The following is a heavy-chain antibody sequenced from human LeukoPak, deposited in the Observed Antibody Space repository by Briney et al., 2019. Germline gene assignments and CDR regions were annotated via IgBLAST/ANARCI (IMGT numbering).Heavy chain of an antibody. J-gene: IGHJ4*02. V-gene: IGHV4-4*07. CDR2: IYTSGST. CDR3: ARGLWFGDENPPYFDY. CDR1: GGSISSYY. D-gene: IGHD3-10*01. Sequence: PSQTLSLTCTVSGGSISSYYWSWIRQPAGKGLEWIGRIYTSGSTNYNPSLKSRVTMSVDTSKNQFSLKLSSVTAADTALYYCARGLWFGDENPPYFDYWGQGTLVTVSS.